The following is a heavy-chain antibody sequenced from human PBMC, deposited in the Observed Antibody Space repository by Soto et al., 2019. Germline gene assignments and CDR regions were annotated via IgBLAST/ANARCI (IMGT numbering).Heavy chain of an antibody. CDR1: GFTFSIYA. CDR2: ISGSDTRT. CDR3: AKFDFYTVYSDY. V-gene: IGHV3-23*01. J-gene: IGHJ4*02. Sequence: PGGSLRLSCVASGFTFSIYAMLWFRQAPGKGLECVAVISGSDTRTYYADSVKARITVSRDNSKNTLYLQMNSLRAEDTAVYYCAKFDFYTVYSDYWGQGTPVTVSS. D-gene: IGHD3-3*01.